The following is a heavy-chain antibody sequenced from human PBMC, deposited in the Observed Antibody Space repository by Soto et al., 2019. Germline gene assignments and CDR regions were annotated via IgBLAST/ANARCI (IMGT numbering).Heavy chain of an antibody. Sequence: ASVKGSCKASGYTFTSDNVNWARQATGQGLEWMGWMNPNSGNTGYAQKFQGRVTLTRNTSISTAYMEVSSLRSEDTAVYYCARASSGYGFDAFDMWGQGTMVTVSS. CDR3: ARASSGYGFDAFDM. CDR2: MNPNSGNT. D-gene: IGHD5-12*01. CDR1: GYTFTSDN. V-gene: IGHV1-8*01. J-gene: IGHJ3*02.